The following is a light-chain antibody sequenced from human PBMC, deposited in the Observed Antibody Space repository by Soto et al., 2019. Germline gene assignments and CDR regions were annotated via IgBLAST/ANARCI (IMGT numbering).Light chain of an antibody. CDR2: SIN. J-gene: IGLJ2*01. CDR1: SSNIGSNT. Sequence: QSVLTQPPSASGTPGQRVTISCSGSSSNIGSNTVNWYQQLPGTAPKLLIYSINQRPSGVPARFSGSKSGTSASLAISGLQSEDEADYYWAAWDDSLNGRGVFGGGTKLTVL. CDR3: AAWDDSLNGRGV. V-gene: IGLV1-44*01.